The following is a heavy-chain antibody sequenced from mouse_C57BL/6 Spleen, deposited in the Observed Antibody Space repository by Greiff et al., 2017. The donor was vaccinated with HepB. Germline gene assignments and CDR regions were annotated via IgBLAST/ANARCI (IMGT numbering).Heavy chain of an antibody. Sequence: QVQLQQPGTELVKPGASVKLSCKASGYNFTSYWMHWVKQRPGQGLEWIGNINPSNGGTNYNEKFKSKATLTVDKSSSTAYMQLSSLTSEDSAVYYCARGGGNWSPWFAYWGQGTLVTVSA. J-gene: IGHJ3*01. CDR3: ARGGGNWSPWFAY. CDR1: GYNFTSYW. CDR2: INPSNGGT. D-gene: IGHD2-1*01. V-gene: IGHV1-53*01.